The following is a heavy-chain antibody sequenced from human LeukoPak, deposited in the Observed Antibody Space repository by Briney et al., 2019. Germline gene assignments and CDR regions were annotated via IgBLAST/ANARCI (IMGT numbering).Heavy chain of an antibody. V-gene: IGHV3-23*01. D-gene: IGHD3-10*01. CDR1: GFTFSSHG. CDR3: ARGEYGSGSYHIDY. Sequence: GGSLRLSCAASGFTFSSHGMNWVRQAPGKGLEWVSGISPSGGITYYTDSVKGRFTISRDNSKNTQSLQMNSLRAEDTAVYYCARGEYGSGSYHIDYWGQGTLVTVSS. CDR2: ISPSGGIT. J-gene: IGHJ4*02.